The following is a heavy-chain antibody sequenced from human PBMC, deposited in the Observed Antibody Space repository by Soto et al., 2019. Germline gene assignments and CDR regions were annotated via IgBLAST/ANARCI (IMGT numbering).Heavy chain of an antibody. J-gene: IGHJ4*02. CDR3: ARVGFDYGGNSGGWFDY. Sequence: QVQLVESGEGVVQPGRSLRLSCAASGFTFSSYAMHWVRKAPGKGLEWVAVISYDGSNKYYADSVKGRFTISRDNSKNTLYLQMNSLRAEDTAVYYCARVGFDYGGNSGGWFDYWGQGTLVTVSS. D-gene: IGHD4-17*01. CDR2: ISYDGSNK. V-gene: IGHV3-30-3*01. CDR1: GFTFSSYA.